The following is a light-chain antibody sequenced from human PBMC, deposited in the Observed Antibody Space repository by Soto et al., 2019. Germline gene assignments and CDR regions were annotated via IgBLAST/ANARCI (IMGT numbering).Light chain of an antibody. CDR3: ISYAGSNNYVV. Sequence: QSALTQPPSASGSPGQSVTISCTGTSSDVGNYNYVSWYQQHPGKAPKLMIYEVSKRPSGVPDRFSGSKSGITASLTVSGLQAEDEADYYCISYAGSNNYVVFGGGTKLTVL. J-gene: IGLJ2*01. CDR1: SSDVGNYNY. V-gene: IGLV2-8*01. CDR2: EVS.